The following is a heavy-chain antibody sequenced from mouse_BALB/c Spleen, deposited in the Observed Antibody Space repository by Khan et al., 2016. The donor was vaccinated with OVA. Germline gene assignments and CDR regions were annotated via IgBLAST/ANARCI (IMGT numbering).Heavy chain of an antibody. J-gene: IGHJ3*01. Sequence: VRLQPSGPELVKPGASVKIPCKASGYTFTDYNMDWVKQTHGKSLEWVGDINPNNGGTIYNQKFKGKATLTVDKSSSTAYMELRSLTSEDTAVYYCTRGGYGGFAYWGQGTLVTVSA. V-gene: IGHV1-18*01. CDR2: INPNNGGT. CDR3: TRGGYGGFAY. CDR1: GYTFTDYN. D-gene: IGHD2-14*01.